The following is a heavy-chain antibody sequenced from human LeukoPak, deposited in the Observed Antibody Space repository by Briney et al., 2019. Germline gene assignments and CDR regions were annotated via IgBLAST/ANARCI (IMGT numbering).Heavy chain of an antibody. CDR3: ARAAWGSRSPFDY. CDR2: ISYDGSNK. Sequence: GGCLRLSCAASGFTSSSYAMHWVRQAPGKGLEWVAVISYDGSNKYYADSVKGRFTISRDNSKNTLYLQMNSLRAEDTAVYYCARAAWGSRSPFDYWGQGTLVTVSS. J-gene: IGHJ4*02. CDR1: GFTSSSYA. D-gene: IGHD7-27*01. V-gene: IGHV3-30-3*01.